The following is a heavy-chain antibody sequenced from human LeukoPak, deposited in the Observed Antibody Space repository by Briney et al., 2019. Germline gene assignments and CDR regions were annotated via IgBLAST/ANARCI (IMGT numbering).Heavy chain of an antibody. Sequence: SETLSLTCTVSGGSISSYYWSWIRQPAGKGLEWIGRIYTSESTNYNPPLKSRVTMSVDTSKNQFSLKLTSVTAADTAVYYCARVTYSSSSMSLDAFDIWGQGTMVTVSS. D-gene: IGHD6-6*01. V-gene: IGHV4-4*07. CDR2: IYTSEST. CDR1: GGSISSYY. CDR3: ARVTYSSSSMSLDAFDI. J-gene: IGHJ3*02.